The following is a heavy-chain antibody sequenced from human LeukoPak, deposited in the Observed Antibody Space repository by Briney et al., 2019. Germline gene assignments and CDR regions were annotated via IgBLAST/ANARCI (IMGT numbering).Heavy chain of an antibody. Sequence: PSETLSLTCTVSDYSINSDYYWGWIRRPPGKGLEWIGEINHSGSTNYNPSLKSRVTISVDTSKNQFSLKLSSVTAADTAVYYCARDKYSSGWYRTYYFDYWGQGTLVTVSS. CDR1: DYSINSDYY. V-gene: IGHV4-38-2*02. CDR2: INHSGST. CDR3: ARDKYSSGWYRTYYFDY. D-gene: IGHD6-19*01. J-gene: IGHJ4*02.